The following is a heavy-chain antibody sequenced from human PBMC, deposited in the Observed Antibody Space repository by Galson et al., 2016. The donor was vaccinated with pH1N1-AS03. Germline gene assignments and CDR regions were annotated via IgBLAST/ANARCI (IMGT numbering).Heavy chain of an antibody. V-gene: IGHV3-21*01. J-gene: IGHJ3*02. CDR3: AYDSRGYDTIDI. CDR1: GFTFSSYS. Sequence: SLRLSCAASGFTFSSYSMNWVRQAPGKGLEWVSSISSGPTYTYYADSVTGRFTISRDNAKNSLYLQLSSLRVEDTAVYYCAYDSRGYDTIDIWGQGTLVTVSS. D-gene: IGHD3-22*01. CDR2: ISSGPTYT.